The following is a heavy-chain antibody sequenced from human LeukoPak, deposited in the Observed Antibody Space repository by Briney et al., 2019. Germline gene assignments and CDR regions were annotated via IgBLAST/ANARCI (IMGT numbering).Heavy chain of an antibody. V-gene: IGHV4-61*09. CDR1: DDPINSGVYY. CDR2: IYTSGTTT. D-gene: IGHD1-26*01. CDR3: ARAKKRSGRSRNFYLDV. Sequence: SETLSLTCTVSDDPINSGVYYWNWIRQPAGKGLEWIGHIYTSGTTTNSNPSLKSRVAISLDTSKNHFSLKLSSVTAADTAIYYCARAKKRSGRSRNFYLDVWGKGTTVTVSS. J-gene: IGHJ6*03.